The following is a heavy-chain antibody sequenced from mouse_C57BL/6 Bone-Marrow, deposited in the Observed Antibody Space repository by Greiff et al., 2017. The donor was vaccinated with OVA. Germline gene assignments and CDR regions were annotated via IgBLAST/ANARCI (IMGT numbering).Heavy chain of an antibody. J-gene: IGHJ4*01. Sequence: QVHVKQSGPELVKPGASVKISCKASGYTFTDYYINWVKQRPGQGLEWIGWIFPGSGSTYYNEKFKGKATLTVDKSSSTAYMLLSSLTSEDSAVYFCAREGVWLYYAMDYWGQGTSVTVSS. CDR1: GYTFTDYY. D-gene: IGHD2-10*02. V-gene: IGHV1-75*01. CDR2: IFPGSGST. CDR3: AREGVWLYYAMDY.